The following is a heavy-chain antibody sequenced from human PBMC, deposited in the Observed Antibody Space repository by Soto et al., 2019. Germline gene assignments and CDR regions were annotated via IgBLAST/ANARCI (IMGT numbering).Heavy chain of an antibody. V-gene: IGHV1-46*01. D-gene: IGHD1-7*01. Sequence: ASVKVSCKASGYTFTSYYMHWVRQAPGQGLEWMGIINPSGGSTSYAQKFQGRVTMTRDTSTSTVYMELSSLRSEDTAVYYCARTIDNWNYIFYYGMDVWGQGTTVTVSS. J-gene: IGHJ6*02. CDR1: GYTFTSYY. CDR3: ARTIDNWNYIFYYGMDV. CDR2: INPSGGST.